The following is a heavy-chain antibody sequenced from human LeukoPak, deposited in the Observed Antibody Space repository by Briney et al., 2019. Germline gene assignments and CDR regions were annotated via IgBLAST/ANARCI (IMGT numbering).Heavy chain of an antibody. D-gene: IGHD2-8*02. CDR2: ISGSSGII. Sequence: GGSLRLSCAASGFTFNTYTMNWVRQAPGKGLEWVSYISGSSGIIGYADSVRGRFTISRDNAKNSLYLQMNSLRAEDTAVYYCTKDIPLTGGRNGAHWGQGTLVTVSS. CDR3: TKDIPLTGGRNGAH. CDR1: GFTFNTYT. J-gene: IGHJ4*02. V-gene: IGHV3-48*01.